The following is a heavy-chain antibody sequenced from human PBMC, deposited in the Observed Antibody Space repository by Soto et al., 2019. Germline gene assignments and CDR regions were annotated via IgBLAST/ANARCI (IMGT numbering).Heavy chain of an antibody. D-gene: IGHD3-9*01. CDR1: GFTCNAYA. V-gene: IGHV3-23*01. J-gene: IGHJ5*02. Sequence: PGGSLRLSCAASGFTCNAYAMSWVRQAPGKGLEWVSAISGSGGNTYYADSVEGRFTISRDNSTDTLYLQMRSLRADDTAIYYCASFPISSTITWSNWFGPWGQGTLVPVSS. CDR3: ASFPISSTITWSNWFGP. CDR2: ISGSGGNT.